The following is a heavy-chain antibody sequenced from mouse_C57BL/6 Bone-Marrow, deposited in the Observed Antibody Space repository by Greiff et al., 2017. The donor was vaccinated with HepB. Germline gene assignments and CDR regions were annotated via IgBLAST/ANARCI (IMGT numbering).Heavy chain of an antibody. J-gene: IGHJ3*01. V-gene: IGHV1-4*01. CDR3: ARGGVLRSLAWFAY. Sequence: LVESGAELARPGASVKMSCKASGYTFTSYTMHWVKQRPGQGLEWIGYINPSSGYTKYNQKFKDKATLTADKSSSTAYMQLSSLTSEDSAVYYCARGGVLRSLAWFAYWGQGTLVTVSA. CDR1: GYTFTSYT. D-gene: IGHD1-1*01. CDR2: INPSSGYT.